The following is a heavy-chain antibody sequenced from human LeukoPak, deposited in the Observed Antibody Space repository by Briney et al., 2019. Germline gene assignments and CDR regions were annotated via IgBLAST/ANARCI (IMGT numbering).Heavy chain of an antibody. CDR3: ARLKDAVTIFDC. D-gene: IGHD4-17*01. CDR2: IKEDGSDK. CDR1: GFTFRNYW. Sequence: GGSLRLSCIGSGFTFRNYWMSWVRQPPGKGLEWVASIKEDGSDKRYVDSVKGRFTISRDNTKNSLFVQMSSLRAEDTAVYYCARLKDAVTIFDCWGQGILVTVSS. V-gene: IGHV3-7*01. J-gene: IGHJ5*01.